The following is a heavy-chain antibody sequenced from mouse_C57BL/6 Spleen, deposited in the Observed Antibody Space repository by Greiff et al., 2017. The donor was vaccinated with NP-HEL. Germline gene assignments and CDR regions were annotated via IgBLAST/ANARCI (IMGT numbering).Heavy chain of an antibody. D-gene: IGHD2-3*01. CDR2: IYPGNSDT. Sequence: EVQLQQSGTVLARPGASVKMSCKTSGYTFTSYWMHWVKQRPGQGLEWIGAIYPGNSDTSYNQKFKGKAKLTAVTSDRTAYMELSSLTNEDSAVYYCTRSGGLPPIYDGYYDYAMDYWGQGTSVTVSS. CDR3: TRSGGLPPIYDGYYDYAMDY. CDR1: GYTFTSYW. J-gene: IGHJ4*01. V-gene: IGHV1-5*01.